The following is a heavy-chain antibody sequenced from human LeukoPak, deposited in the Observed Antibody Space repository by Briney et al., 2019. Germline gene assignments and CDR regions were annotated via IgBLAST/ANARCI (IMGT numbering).Heavy chain of an antibody. V-gene: IGHV3-23*01. Sequence: GGSLRLSCAASGFTFRNYAMPWVRQAPGKGLEWVAHISGSGGTTSYADSVKGRFTISRDTSTNTLFLQMDSLRADDTAVFYCAKDLDSGYGIQFDCWGQGTLVTVSS. J-gene: IGHJ4*02. CDR1: GFTFRNYA. D-gene: IGHD5-12*01. CDR3: AKDLDSGYGIQFDC. CDR2: ISGSGGTT.